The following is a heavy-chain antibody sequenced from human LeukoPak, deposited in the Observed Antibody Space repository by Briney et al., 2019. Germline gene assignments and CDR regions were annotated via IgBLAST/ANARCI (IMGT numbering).Heavy chain of an antibody. CDR1: GFTFDDYA. D-gene: IGHD6-13*01. V-gene: IGHV3-9*01. J-gene: IGHJ5*02. CDR2: ISWNSGSI. CDR3: AKAAPVSGQQLARGWFDP. Sequence: PGGSLRLSCAASGFTFDDYAMHWVRQAPGKGLEWVSGISWNSGSIGYADSVKGRFTISRDNAKNSLYLQMNSLRAEDTALYYCAKAAPVSGQQLARGWFDPWGQGTLVTVSS.